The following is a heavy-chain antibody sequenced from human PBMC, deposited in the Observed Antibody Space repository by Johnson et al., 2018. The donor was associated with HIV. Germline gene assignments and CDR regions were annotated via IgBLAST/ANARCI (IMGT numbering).Heavy chain of an antibody. V-gene: IGHV3-9*01. CDR1: GFTFDDYA. J-gene: IGHJ3*02. CDR3: AKVRRAVYGFDI. CDR2: ISWNSGSI. Sequence: VQLVESGGGLVQPGRSLRLSCAASGFTFDDYAMHWVRQAPGKGLEWVSGISWNSGSIGYADSVKGRYTISRDNSKNTLSLQMNSLSVEDTAVYYCAKVRRAVYGFDIWGQGTMVTGSS.